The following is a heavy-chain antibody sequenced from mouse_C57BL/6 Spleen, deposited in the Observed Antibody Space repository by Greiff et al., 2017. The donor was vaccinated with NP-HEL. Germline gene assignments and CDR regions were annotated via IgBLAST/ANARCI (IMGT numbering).Heavy chain of an antibody. Sequence: QVQLQQSGPELVKPGASVKISCTASGYAFSSYWMTWVKQRPGKGLEWIGRIYPGGGDTNYTGKLKGQATLTADKSSSTPYMQLSSLTSEDSAVYFCASGCYAWLAYWGQGTLVTVS. V-gene: IGHV1-82*01. D-gene: IGHD1-1*01. CDR2: IYPGGGDT. CDR1: GYAFSSYW. CDR3: ASGCYAWLAY. J-gene: IGHJ3*01.